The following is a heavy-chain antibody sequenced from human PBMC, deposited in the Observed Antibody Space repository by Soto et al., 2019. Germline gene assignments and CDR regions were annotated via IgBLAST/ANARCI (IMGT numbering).Heavy chain of an antibody. J-gene: IGHJ3*02. Sequence: EVQLLESGGGVVQPGGSLRLSCAASGFTFGSYGMTWVRQAPGKGLEWVSSISDGGGGTYYADSVKGRFTSSRDNSKYILYLQVGGLSAEDTAIDKCAKVSTMMAEAGDAFHMWGHGTKVTVAS. D-gene: IGHD3-22*01. CDR3: AKVSTMMAEAGDAFHM. CDR2: ISDGGGGT. CDR1: GFTFGSYG. V-gene: IGHV3-23*01.